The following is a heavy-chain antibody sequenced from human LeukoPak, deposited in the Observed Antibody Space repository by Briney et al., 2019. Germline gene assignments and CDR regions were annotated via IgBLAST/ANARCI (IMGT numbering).Heavy chain of an antibody. CDR3: ARDRCSSTSCYLDY. CDR2: IYYSGST. CDR1: GGSISSGGYY. V-gene: IGHV4-31*03. D-gene: IGHD2-2*01. J-gene: IGHJ4*02. Sequence: SQTLSLTCTVSGGSISSGGYYWSWVRQHPGKGLEWIGYIYYSGSTYYNPSLKSRVTISVDTSKNQFSLKLSSVTAADTAVYYCARDRCSSTSCYLDYWGQGTLVTVSS.